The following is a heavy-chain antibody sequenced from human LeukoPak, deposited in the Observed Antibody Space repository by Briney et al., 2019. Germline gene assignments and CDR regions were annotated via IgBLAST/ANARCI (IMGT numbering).Heavy chain of an antibody. J-gene: IGHJ4*02. Sequence: GGSLRLSCAASGFTFSSYAMSWVRQAPGKGLEWVSAISGSGGSTYYADSVKGRFTISRDNSKNTLYLQMNSLRAEDTAVYYCAKDGGWNGPEVVPGYYFDYWGQGTLVTVSS. V-gene: IGHV3-23*01. CDR2: ISGSGGST. CDR3: AKDGGWNGPEVVPGYYFDY. D-gene: IGHD2-2*01. CDR1: GFTFSSYA.